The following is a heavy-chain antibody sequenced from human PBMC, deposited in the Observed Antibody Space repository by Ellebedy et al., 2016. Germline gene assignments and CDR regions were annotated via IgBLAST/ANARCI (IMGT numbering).Heavy chain of an antibody. CDR3: ARVATGGATEH. Sequence: SETLSLTCTVSGGSISGADYYWIWIRQHPGKGLEWIGYIHYSGTTYYNPSLKSRVTISVDTSKNQFSLKLSSMTAADAAVYYCARVATGGATEHWGQGTLVTVSS. V-gene: IGHV4-31*03. J-gene: IGHJ4*02. D-gene: IGHD1-26*01. CDR1: GGSISGADYY. CDR2: IHYSGTT.